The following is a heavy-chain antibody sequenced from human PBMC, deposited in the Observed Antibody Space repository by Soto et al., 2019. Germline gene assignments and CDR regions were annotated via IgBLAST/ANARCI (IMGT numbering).Heavy chain of an antibody. CDR2: IIPILGIA. Sequence: QVQLVQSGAEVKKPGSSVKVSCKASGGTFSSYTISWVRQAPGQGLEWMGRIIPILGIANYAQKFQGRVTITAEKSTSTAYMELSSLRSEDTAVYYCAGAVITFGGVIVPDAFDIWGQGTMATVSS. J-gene: IGHJ3*02. CDR1: GGTFSSYT. CDR3: AGAVITFGGVIVPDAFDI. V-gene: IGHV1-69*02. D-gene: IGHD3-16*02.